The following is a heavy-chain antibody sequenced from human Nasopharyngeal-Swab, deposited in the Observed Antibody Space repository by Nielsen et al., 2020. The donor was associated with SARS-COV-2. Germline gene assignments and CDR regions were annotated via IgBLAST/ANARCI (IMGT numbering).Heavy chain of an antibody. D-gene: IGHD3-9*01. CDR1: GGSISSYY. CDR2: IYYSGST. Sequence: SETLSLTCTVSGGSISSYYWNWIRQPPGKGLEWIGYIYYSGSTNYNPSLKSRVTISVDTSKNQFSLKLSSVTAADTAVYYCARAPVLRYFDWLKDYYGMDVWGQGTTVTVSS. V-gene: IGHV4-59*13. CDR3: ARAPVLRYFDWLKDYYGMDV. J-gene: IGHJ6*02.